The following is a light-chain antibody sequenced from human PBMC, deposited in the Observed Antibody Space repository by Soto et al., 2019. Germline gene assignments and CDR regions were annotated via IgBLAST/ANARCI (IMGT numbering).Light chain of an antibody. CDR1: QSVSSN. J-gene: IGKJ1*01. V-gene: IGKV3-15*01. CDR3: QQYNNWLPWT. Sequence: EIVMTQSPATLSVSPGARATLSCRARQSVSSNLAWYQQKPGQAPRLLIYGASTRATGIPARFSGSGSGTEFTLTISSLQSEEFAVYYCQQYNNWLPWTFGEGTKVYIK. CDR2: GAS.